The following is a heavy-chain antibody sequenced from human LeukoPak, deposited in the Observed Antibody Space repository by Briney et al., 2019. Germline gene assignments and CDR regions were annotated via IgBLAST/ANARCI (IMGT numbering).Heavy chain of an antibody. CDR3: AKEGDIVVVPAVHDY. D-gene: IGHD2-2*01. Sequence: GGSLRLSCAASGFTFSSYAMSWVRQAPGKGLEWVSAISGSGGSTYYADSVKGRFTISRDNSKNTLYLQMDSLRAEDTAVYYCAKEGDIVVVPAVHDYWGQGTLVTVSS. CDR1: GFTFSSYA. V-gene: IGHV3-23*01. CDR2: ISGSGGST. J-gene: IGHJ4*02.